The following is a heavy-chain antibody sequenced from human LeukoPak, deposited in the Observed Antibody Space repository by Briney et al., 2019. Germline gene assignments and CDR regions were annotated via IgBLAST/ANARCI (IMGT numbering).Heavy chain of an antibody. V-gene: IGHV4-34*01. J-gene: IGHJ6*02. CDR2: INHSGST. CDR3: ARELRYYDSSGYFGQAMDV. Sequence: TSETLSLTCAVYGGSFSGYYWSWIRQPPGKGLEWIGEINHSGSTNYNPSLKSRVTISVDTSKNQFSLKLSSVTAADTAVYYCARELRYYDSSGYFGQAMDVWGQGTTVTVPS. CDR1: GGSFSGYY. D-gene: IGHD3-22*01.